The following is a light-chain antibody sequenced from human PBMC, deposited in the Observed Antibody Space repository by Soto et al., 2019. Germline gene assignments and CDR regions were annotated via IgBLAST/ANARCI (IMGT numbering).Light chain of an antibody. CDR1: RSDVGAYNY. V-gene: IGLV2-14*01. Sequence: QSGLTQPASVSGSPGQSIAISCTGTRSDVGAYNYVSWYQQHPGKAPKLMISGVTNRPSGVSDRFSGSKSGNTASLTISGLQAEDEADYYCSSFTSRFTFVFGTGTKVTVL. J-gene: IGLJ1*01. CDR2: GVT. CDR3: SSFTSRFTFV.